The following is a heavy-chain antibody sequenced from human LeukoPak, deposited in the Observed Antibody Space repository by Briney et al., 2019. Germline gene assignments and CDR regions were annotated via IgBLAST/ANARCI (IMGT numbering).Heavy chain of an antibody. J-gene: IGHJ3*02. CDR1: GYTFTSYY. V-gene: IGHV1-46*01. CDR2: INPSGGST. CDR3: ATGGERAYCGGDCYGRMSAFDI. D-gene: IGHD2-21*02. Sequence: GASVKVSCKASGYTFTSYYMHWVRQAPGQGLEWMGIINPSGGSTSYAQKSQGRVTMTRDTSTSTVYMELSSLRSEDTAVYYCATGGERAYCGGDCYGRMSAFDIWGQGTMVTVSS.